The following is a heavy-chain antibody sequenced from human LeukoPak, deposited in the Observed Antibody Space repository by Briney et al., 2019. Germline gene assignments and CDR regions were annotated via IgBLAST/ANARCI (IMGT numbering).Heavy chain of an antibody. V-gene: IGHV3-23*01. CDR3: AKSSYYDASGYYREYYFDS. Sequence: GGSLRLSCVASGSTFSSYAMSWVRQAPGKGLEWVSAVSGSGGSTYYADSVKGRLTISRDNSENTLYLQMNSLRAEDTAVYYCAKSSYYDASGYYREYYFDSWGQGTLVTVSS. CDR1: GSTFSSYA. CDR2: VSGSGGST. D-gene: IGHD3-22*01. J-gene: IGHJ4*02.